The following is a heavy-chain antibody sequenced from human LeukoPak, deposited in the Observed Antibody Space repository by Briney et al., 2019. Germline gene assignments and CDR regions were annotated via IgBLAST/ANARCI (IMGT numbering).Heavy chain of an antibody. J-gene: IGHJ3*02. Sequence: SETLSLTCTVSGGSISSYYWSWIRQPPGKGLEWIGYTYYSGSTNYNPSLKTRVTISVDTSKNQFSLRLSSVTAADTAVYYCARVDTASDAFDIWGQGTMVTVSS. V-gene: IGHV4-59*01. CDR3: ARVDTASDAFDI. CDR2: TYYSGST. D-gene: IGHD5-18*01. CDR1: GGSISSYY.